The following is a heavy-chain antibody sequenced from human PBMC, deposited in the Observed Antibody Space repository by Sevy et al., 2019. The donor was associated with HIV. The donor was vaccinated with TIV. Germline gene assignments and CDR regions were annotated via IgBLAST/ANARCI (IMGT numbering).Heavy chain of an antibody. CDR3: ARSPPVVVVPGAPSWFDP. V-gene: IGHV4-34*08. CDR2: INESGIT. CDR1: GFIFSNYG. Sequence: GSLRLSCAASGFIFSNYGMNWVRQAPGKGLEWIGEINESGITYYNPSLKSRVTISVDTSKKQFSLKLNSVTAADTAVYFCARSPPVVVVPGAPSWFDPWGQGTLVTVSS. D-gene: IGHD2-2*01. J-gene: IGHJ5*02.